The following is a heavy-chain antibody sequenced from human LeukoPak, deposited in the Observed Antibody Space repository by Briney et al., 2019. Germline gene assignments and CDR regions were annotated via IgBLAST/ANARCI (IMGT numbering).Heavy chain of an antibody. J-gene: IGHJ4*02. CDR3: ARHSSGYYFDY. D-gene: IGHD3-22*01. Sequence: SETLSLTCTVSGGSISSYYWSWIRQPPGKGLEWIGYIYYSGSTNYNPSPKSRVTISVDTSKNQFSLKLSSVTAADTAVYYCARHSSGYYFDYWGQGTLVTVSS. V-gene: IGHV4-59*08. CDR1: GGSISSYY. CDR2: IYYSGST.